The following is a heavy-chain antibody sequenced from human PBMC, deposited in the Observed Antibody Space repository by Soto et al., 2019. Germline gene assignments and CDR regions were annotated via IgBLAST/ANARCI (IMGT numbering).Heavy chain of an antibody. D-gene: IGHD6-13*01. Sequence: SVKVSCKASRGTFSSYAISWVRQAPGQGLEWMGGIIPIFGTANYAQKFQGRVTITADESTSTAYMELSSLRSEDTAVYYCARVRCSSCSCGMDVWGQGTTVTVSS. CDR2: IIPIFGTA. J-gene: IGHJ6*02. CDR3: ARVRCSSCSCGMDV. V-gene: IGHV1-69*01. CDR1: RGTFSSYA.